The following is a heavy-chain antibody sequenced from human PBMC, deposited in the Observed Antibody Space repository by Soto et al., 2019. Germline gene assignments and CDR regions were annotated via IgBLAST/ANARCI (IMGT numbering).Heavy chain of an antibody. J-gene: IGHJ5*02. CDR1: GFTFSSYW. D-gene: IGHD4-17*01. V-gene: IGHV3-7*01. CDR3: ARGRGYGDANGFDP. Sequence: EVQLVESGGGLVQPGGSLRLSCAASGFTFSSYWMSWVRQAPGKGLEWVANIKQDGSEKYYVDSVKGRFTISRDNAKNSLYLQMNSLRAEDTAVYYCARGRGYGDANGFDPWGQGTLVTVSS. CDR2: IKQDGSEK.